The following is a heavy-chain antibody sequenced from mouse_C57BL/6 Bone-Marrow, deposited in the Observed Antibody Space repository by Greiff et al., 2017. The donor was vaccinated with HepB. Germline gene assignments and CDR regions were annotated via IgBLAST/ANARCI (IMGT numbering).Heavy chain of an antibody. CDR3: ARDKVPGFAY. J-gene: IGHJ3*01. D-gene: IGHD2-14*01. V-gene: IGHV5-4*01. CDR1: GFTFSSYA. CDR2: ISDGGSYT. Sequence: EVHLVESGGGLVKPGGSLKLSCAASGFTFSSYAMSWVRQTPEKRLEWVATISDGGSYTYYPDNVKGRFTISRDNAKNNLYLQMSHLKSEDTAMYYCARDKVPGFAYWGQGTLVTVSA.